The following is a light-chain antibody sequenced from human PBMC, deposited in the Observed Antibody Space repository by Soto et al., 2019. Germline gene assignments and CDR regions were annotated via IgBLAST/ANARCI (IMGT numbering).Light chain of an antibody. CDR1: QSVLLTSNTKNY. CDR2: WAS. CDR3: QQYYTPLT. Sequence: DIVMTQSPDYLAVSLGERATINCKSSQSVLLTSNTKNYLAWYQQKPGQPPKVLISWASTRESGVPDRFSGSGSGTDFTLTIASLQAEDVAVYDCQQYYTPLTFGGGTKVEIK. J-gene: IGKJ4*01. V-gene: IGKV4-1*01.